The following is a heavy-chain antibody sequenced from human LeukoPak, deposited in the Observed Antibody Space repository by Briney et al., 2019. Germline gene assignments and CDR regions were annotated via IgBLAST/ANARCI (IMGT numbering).Heavy chain of an antibody. V-gene: IGHV3-73*01. CDR2: IRSKANSYAT. CDR1: GFTLSDHY. Sequence: GGSLRLSCEASGFTLSDHYIDWVRQASGKGLEWVGRIRSKANSYATAYAASVKGRFTIPRDDSKNTAYLQMNSLKTEDTAVYYCTNILTGQEGYWGQGTLVTVSS. D-gene: IGHD3-9*01. CDR3: TNILTGQEGY. J-gene: IGHJ4*02.